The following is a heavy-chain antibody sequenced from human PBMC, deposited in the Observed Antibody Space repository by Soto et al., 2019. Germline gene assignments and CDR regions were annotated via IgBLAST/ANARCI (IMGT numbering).Heavy chain of an antibody. D-gene: IGHD2-2*01. CDR1: GFTVSSNY. CDR2: IYSGGST. Sequence: EVQLVESGGGLIQPGGSLRLSCAASGFTVSSNYMSWVRQAPGKGLEWVSVIYSGGSTYYADAVKGRFTIPRDNSKNTLYRQMNSLRAEDTAVYYCAVVGDYVRYYYGMDVWGQGTTVTVSS. CDR3: AVVGDYVRYYYGMDV. V-gene: IGHV3-53*01. J-gene: IGHJ6*01.